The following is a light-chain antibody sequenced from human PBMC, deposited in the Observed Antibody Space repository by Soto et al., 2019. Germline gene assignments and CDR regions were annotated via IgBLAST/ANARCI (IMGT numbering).Light chain of an antibody. V-gene: IGKV2-30*01. CDR2: KVS. CDR3: MQGTHLYT. J-gene: IGKJ2*01. CDR1: QSLVYSDGNTY. Sequence: DVVMTQSPLSLPVTLGQPASISCRSSQSLVYSDGNTYLNWFQQRPGQSPMRLIYKVSNRDSGVPDRFSGSGSGTDFTLKISRVEAEDVGVYYCMQGTHLYTFGQGTKLEIK.